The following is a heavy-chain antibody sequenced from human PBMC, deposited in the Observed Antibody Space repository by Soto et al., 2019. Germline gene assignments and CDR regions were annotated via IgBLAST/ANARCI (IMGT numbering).Heavy chain of an antibody. CDR3: TTDNEEPWGYSYGLPNY. V-gene: IGHV3-15*01. Sequence: EVQLVESGGGLVKPGGSLRLSCAASGFTFSNAWMSWVRQAPGKGLEWVGRIKSKTDGGATDYAAPVKGRFTISRDDSKNTLYLQMNSLKTEDTAVYYCTTDNEEPWGYSYGLPNYWGQGTLVTVSS. J-gene: IGHJ4*02. CDR2: IKSKTDGGAT. CDR1: GFTFSNAW. D-gene: IGHD5-18*01.